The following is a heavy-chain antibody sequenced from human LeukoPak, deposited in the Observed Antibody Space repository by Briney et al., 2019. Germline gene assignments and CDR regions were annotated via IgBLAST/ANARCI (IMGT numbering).Heavy chain of an antibody. CDR2: IYYSGST. Sequence: SETLSLTCTVSGGSVSSSIYYWGWIRQPPGKGLEWIGSIYYSGSTSYNPSLKSRVTISVDTSKNQFSLKLTSVTAADTAVYYCARGPGITIFGVVIGPSWFDPWGQGTLVTVSS. V-gene: IGHV4-39*01. CDR3: ARGPGITIFGVVIGPSWFDP. D-gene: IGHD3-3*01. J-gene: IGHJ5*02. CDR1: GGSVSSSIYY.